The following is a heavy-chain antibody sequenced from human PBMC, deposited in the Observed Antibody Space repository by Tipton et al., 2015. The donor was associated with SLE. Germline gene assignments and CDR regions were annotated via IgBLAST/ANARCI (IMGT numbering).Heavy chain of an antibody. CDR2: ISAYSGNT. CDR3: ARSPNWNYGDY. D-gene: IGHD3-3*01. V-gene: IGHV1-18*01. Sequence: QLVQSGAEVKKPGASVKVSCKASGYTFTSSHDINWVRQAAGQGLEWMGWISAYSGNTNYAQQLQGRVTMTTDTSTSTAYMELRSLRSDDTAVYYCARSPNWNYGDYWGQGTLVTVSS. CDR1: GYTFTSSHD. J-gene: IGHJ4*02.